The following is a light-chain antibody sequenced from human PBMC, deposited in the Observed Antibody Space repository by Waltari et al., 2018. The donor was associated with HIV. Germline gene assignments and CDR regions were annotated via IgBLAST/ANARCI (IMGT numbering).Light chain of an antibody. CDR2: RAT. V-gene: IGKV1-5*03. Sequence: TQSPPTLTASIGDRVNITCRASQTVGDWLAWYQQKPGEAPTLLIYRATTVENGVPSRFSGSASGTDFTLAIDSLHPDDFATYYCHQYSNYLGSFGQGTRVQLK. J-gene: IGKJ1*01. CDR1: QTVGDW. CDR3: HQYSNYLGS.